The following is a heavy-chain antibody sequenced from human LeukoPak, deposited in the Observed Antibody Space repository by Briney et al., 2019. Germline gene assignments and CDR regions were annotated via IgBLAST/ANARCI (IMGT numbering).Heavy chain of an antibody. V-gene: IGHV4-59*01. Sequence: SETLSLTCTVSGGSISSYYWSWIRQPPGKGLEWIGYIYYSGSTNHNPSLKSRVTISVDTSKNQFSLKLSSVTAADTAVYYCARDVGAGYSRPFDYWGQGTLVTVSS. J-gene: IGHJ4*02. CDR1: GGSISSYY. CDR2: IYYSGST. CDR3: ARDVGAGYSRPFDY. D-gene: IGHD3-9*01.